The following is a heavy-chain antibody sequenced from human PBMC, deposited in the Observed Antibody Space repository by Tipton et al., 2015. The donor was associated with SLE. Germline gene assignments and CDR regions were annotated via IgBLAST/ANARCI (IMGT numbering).Heavy chain of an antibody. CDR3: ARLAEQGAFDI. CDR1: GGSINSHH. D-gene: IGHD1-26*01. J-gene: IGHJ3*02. V-gene: IGHV4-59*11. Sequence: GLVKPSETLPLTCTVSGGSINSHHWSWIRQPPGKGLEWIGYVYDSGSTNYNPSLKSRVTISIDTSKNQFSLKLSSVTAADTAVYYCARLAEQGAFDIWGQGTLVTVSS. CDR2: VYDSGST.